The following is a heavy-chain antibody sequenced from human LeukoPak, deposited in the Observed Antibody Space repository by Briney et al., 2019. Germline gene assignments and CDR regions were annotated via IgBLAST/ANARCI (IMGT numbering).Heavy chain of an antibody. CDR3: ARSLHSGWYYFDY. V-gene: IGHV4-59*01. CDR1: GGSISSDY. Sequence: SETLSLTCTVSGGSISSDYWSWIRQPPGKGLEWIGSIYYSGTTNYNPSLKSRVTISVDTSKNQFSLKLSSVTAADTAVYFCARSLHSGWYYFDYWGQATLVTVSS. D-gene: IGHD6-19*01. J-gene: IGHJ4*02. CDR2: IYYSGTT.